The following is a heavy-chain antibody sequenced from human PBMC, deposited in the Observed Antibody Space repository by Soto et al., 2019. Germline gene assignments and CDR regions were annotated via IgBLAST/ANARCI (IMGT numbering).Heavy chain of an antibody. Sequence: ASVKVSCKASGGTFSSYTISWVRQAPGQGLEWMGRIIPILGIANYAQKFQGRVTITADKSTSTAYMELSSLRSEDTAVYYCARGTRQPIWSGYFNWFDPWGQGTLVTVSS. CDR1: GGTFSSYT. V-gene: IGHV1-69*02. D-gene: IGHD3-3*01. CDR3: ARGTRQPIWSGYFNWFDP. CDR2: IIPILGIA. J-gene: IGHJ5*02.